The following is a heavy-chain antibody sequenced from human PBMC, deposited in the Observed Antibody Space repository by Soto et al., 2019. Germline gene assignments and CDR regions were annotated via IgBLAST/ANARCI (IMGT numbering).Heavy chain of an antibody. CDR1: GFTFSSYS. CDR2: ISSSSSTI. J-gene: IGHJ3*02. D-gene: IGHD3-10*01. V-gene: IGHV3-48*01. Sequence: EVQLVESGGGLVQPGGSLRLSCAASGFTFSSYSMNWVRQAPGKGLEWVSYISSSSSTIYYADSVKGRFTTSRDNAKNSLYLQMNSLRAEDTAVYYCARAVLGGFGELFGAFDIWGQGTLVTVSS. CDR3: ARAVLGGFGELFGAFDI.